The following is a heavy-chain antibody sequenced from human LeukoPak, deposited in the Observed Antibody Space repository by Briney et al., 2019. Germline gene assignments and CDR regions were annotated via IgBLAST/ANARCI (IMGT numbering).Heavy chain of an antibody. V-gene: IGHV3-48*03. CDR3: ARVLMDYYDSSGDSYYFDY. CDR1: GFTFSSYE. Sequence: GGSLRLSCVASGFTFSSYEMNWVRQAPGKGLEWVSYISSSGSTTYYGDSVKGRFTISRDNAKNLLYLQMSSLRAEDTAVYYCARVLMDYYDSSGDSYYFDYWGQGTLVTVSS. J-gene: IGHJ4*02. D-gene: IGHD3-22*01. CDR2: ISSSGSTT.